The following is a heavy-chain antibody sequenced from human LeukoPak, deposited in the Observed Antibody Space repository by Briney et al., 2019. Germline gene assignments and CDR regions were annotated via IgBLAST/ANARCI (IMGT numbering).Heavy chain of an antibody. CDR3: ATTDDSQGYYYGMDV. CDR1: GFTFSDYY. D-gene: IGHD2-15*01. V-gene: IGHV3-23*01. Sequence: PGGSLRLSCATSGFTFSDYYMSWVRQAPGKGLEWVSAISGSGGSTYYADSVKGRFTISRDNSKNTLYLQMNSLRAEDTAVYYCATTDDSQGYYYGMDVWGQGTTVTVSS. J-gene: IGHJ6*02. CDR2: ISGSGGST.